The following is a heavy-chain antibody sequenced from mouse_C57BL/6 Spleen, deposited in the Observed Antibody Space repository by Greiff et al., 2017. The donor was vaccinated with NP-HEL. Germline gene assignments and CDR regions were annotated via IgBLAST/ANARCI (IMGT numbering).Heavy chain of an antibody. CDR1: GYAFSSSW. CDR3: ASPITTVVAPYAMDY. CDR2: IYPGDGDT. D-gene: IGHD1-1*01. Sequence: VQLQQSGPELVKPGASVKISCKASGYAFSSSWMNWVKQRPGKGLEGIGRIYPGDGDTNYNGKFKGKATLTADKSSSTAYMQLSSLTSEDSAVYFCASPITTVVAPYAMDYWGQGTSVTVSS. J-gene: IGHJ4*01. V-gene: IGHV1-82*01.